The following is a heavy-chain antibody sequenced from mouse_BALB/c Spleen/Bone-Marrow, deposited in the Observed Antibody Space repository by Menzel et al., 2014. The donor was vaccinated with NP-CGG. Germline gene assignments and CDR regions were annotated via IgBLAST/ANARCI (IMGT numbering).Heavy chain of an antibody. CDR1: GFTFTDYY. CDR2: IRNKANGYTT. J-gene: IGHJ1*01. Sequence: DVQLVESGGGLVQPGGSLRLSCATSGFTFTDYYMSWVRQPPGKALERLGFIRNKANGYTTDYSASVKGRFTISRDNSQSILYLQMNTLRAEDSATYYCARDMCDGLRWYFDVWGAGTTVTVSS. V-gene: IGHV7-3*02. CDR3: ARDMCDGLRWYFDV. D-gene: IGHD2-3*01.